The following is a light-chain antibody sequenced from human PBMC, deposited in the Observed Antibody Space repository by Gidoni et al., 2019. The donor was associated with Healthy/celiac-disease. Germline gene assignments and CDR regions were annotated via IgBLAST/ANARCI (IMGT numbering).Light chain of an antibody. CDR1: SSNIGSNY. J-gene: IGLJ2*01. Sequence: PRQRVTISCSGSSSNIGSNYVYWYQQLPGTAPKLLIYRNNQRPSGVPDRFSGSKSGTSASLAISGLRSEDEADYYCAAWDDSLSGPVFGGGTKLTVL. V-gene: IGLV1-47*01. CDR2: RNN. CDR3: AAWDDSLSGPV.